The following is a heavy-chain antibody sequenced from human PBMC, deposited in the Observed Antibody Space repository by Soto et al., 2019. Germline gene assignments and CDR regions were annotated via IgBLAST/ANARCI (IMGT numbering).Heavy chain of an antibody. Sequence: HPGGSLRLSCAACGFTLSSYWMPWARQPPGKGLVWVSRINSDGSSTSYADSVKGRFTISRDNAKNTLYLQMNSLRAEDTAVYYWARVKYYDFWSGYSRTLAYWGQGTLVTVYS. CDR2: INSDGSST. J-gene: IGHJ4*02. V-gene: IGHV3-74*01. CDR1: GFTLSSYW. CDR3: ARVKYYDFWSGYSRTLAY. D-gene: IGHD3-3*01.